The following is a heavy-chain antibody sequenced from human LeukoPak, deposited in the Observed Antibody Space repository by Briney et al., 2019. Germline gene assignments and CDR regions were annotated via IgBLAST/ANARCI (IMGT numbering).Heavy chain of an antibody. J-gene: IGHJ5*02. D-gene: IGHD1-26*01. CDR3: ARHEYSGSYYGLSWFDT. CDR1: GGFISSYY. V-gene: IGHV4-59*08. CDR2: IYYSGST. Sequence: PSETLSLACTVPGGFISSYYWSWIRQPPGKGLEWNGCIYYSGSTNYNPSHKSRVTISVDTYKNQFSLKLTSVTAADTAVYYCARHEYSGSYYGLSWFDTWGQGTLVTVSS.